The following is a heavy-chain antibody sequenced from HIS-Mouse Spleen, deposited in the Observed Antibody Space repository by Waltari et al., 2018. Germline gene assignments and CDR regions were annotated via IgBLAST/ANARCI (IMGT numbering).Heavy chain of an antibody. V-gene: IGHV3-7*01. CDR2: IKQDGSEK. J-gene: IGHJ4*02. CDR3: AREPHYGGNSHFDY. D-gene: IGHD4-17*01. CDR1: GFTFSSYW. Sequence: EVQLVESGGGLVQPGGSLRLSCAASGFTFSSYWMSWVRQAPGKGRGWVANIKQDGSEKYYVESVKGRFTISRDNAKNSLYLQMNSLRAEDTAVYYCAREPHYGGNSHFDYWGQGTLVTVSS.